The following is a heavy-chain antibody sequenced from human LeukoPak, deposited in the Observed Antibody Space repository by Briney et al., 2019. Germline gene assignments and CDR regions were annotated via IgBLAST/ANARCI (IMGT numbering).Heavy chain of an antibody. V-gene: IGHV3-23*01. Sequence: PGGSLRLSCAASGFTVSSNYMGWVRQAPGKGLEWVSAISGSGGSTYYADSVKGRFTISRDNSKNTLYLQMNSLRAEDTAVYYCAKDVRGYSYGYYYYMDVWGKGTTVTVSS. CDR2: ISGSGGST. CDR3: AKDVRGYSYGYYYYMDV. CDR1: GFTVSSNY. J-gene: IGHJ6*03. D-gene: IGHD5-18*01.